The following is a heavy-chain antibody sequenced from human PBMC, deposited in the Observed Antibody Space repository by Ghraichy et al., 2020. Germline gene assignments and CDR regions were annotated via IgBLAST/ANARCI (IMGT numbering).Heavy chain of an antibody. CDR2: IYSGGST. D-gene: IGHD2-8*01. Sequence: GESLNISCAASGFTVSSNYMSWVRQAPGKGLEWVSVIYSGGSTYYADSVKGRFTISRDNSKNTLYLQMNSLRAEDTAVYYCARGNALDYWGQGTLVTVSS. J-gene: IGHJ4*02. CDR1: GFTVSSNY. V-gene: IGHV3-53*01. CDR3: ARGNALDY.